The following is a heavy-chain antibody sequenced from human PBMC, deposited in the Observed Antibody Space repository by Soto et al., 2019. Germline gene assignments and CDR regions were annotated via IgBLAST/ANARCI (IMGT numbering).Heavy chain of an antibody. J-gene: IGHJ6*02. CDR2: ISSSSSYI. CDR3: ARDNYYGSGSYLSSVGMDV. Sequence: AGGSLRLSCAASGFTFSSYSMNWVRQAPGKGLEWVSSISSSSSYIYYADSVKGRFTISRDNAKNSLYLQMNSLRAEDTAVYYCARDNYYGSGSYLSSVGMDVWGQGTTVTVSS. D-gene: IGHD3-10*01. CDR1: GFTFSSYS. V-gene: IGHV3-21*01.